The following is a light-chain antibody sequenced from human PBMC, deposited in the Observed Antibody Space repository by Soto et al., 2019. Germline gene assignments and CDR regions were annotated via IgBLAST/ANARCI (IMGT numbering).Light chain of an antibody. CDR2: SDD. Sequence: QSVLTQPPSASGTPGQRVTVSCSGSSSNIGTYTVNWYQQFPGTAPKLLIYSDDQGPSGVPDRFSGSKSGTSASLAISNLQSEDEAHYYCAAWDGNLNGWLFGGGTKLTVL. CDR1: SSNIGTYT. J-gene: IGLJ3*02. CDR3: AAWDGNLNGWL. V-gene: IGLV1-44*01.